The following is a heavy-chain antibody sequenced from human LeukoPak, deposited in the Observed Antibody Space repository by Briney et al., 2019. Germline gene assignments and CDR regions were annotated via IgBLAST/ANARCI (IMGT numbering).Heavy chain of an antibody. CDR3: ARDSGSGWYKSAFDI. CDR2: ISYDGSNK. V-gene: IGHV3-30-3*01. J-gene: IGHJ3*02. Sequence: GRSLRLSCAASGFTFSSYAMHCVRQAPGKGLEWVAVISYDGSNKYYADSVKGRFTISRDNSKNTLYLQMNSLRAEDTAVYYCARDSGSGWYKSAFDIWGQGTMVTVSS. D-gene: IGHD6-19*01. CDR1: GFTFSSYA.